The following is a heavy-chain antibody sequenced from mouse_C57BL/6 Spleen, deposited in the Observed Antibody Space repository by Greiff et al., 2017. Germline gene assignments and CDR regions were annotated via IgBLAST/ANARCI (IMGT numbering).Heavy chain of an antibody. CDR1: GFSFNTYA. J-gene: IGHJ2*01. CDR2: IRSKSNNYAT. Sequence: EVQRVESGGGLVQPKGSLKLSCAASGFSFNTYAMNWVRQAPGKGLEWVARIRSKSNNYATYYADSVKDRFTISRDDSESMLYLQMNNLKTEDTAMYYCVRQDYGYDNYFDYWGQGTTLTVSS. D-gene: IGHD2-2*01. V-gene: IGHV10-1*01. CDR3: VRQDYGYDNYFDY.